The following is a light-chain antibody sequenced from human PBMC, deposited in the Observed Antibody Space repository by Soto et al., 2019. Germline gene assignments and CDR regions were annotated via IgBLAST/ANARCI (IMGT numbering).Light chain of an antibody. CDR1: SGHSSYI. V-gene: IGLV4-60*02. CDR2: VEGSGSY. Sequence: QSVLTQSSSASASLGSSVKLTCTLSSGHSSYIIAWHQQQPGKAPRHLMKVEGSGSYNKGSGVPDRFSGSSSGADRYLTISNLQFEDEADYYCETWDGNTLVFGGGTKLTVL. J-gene: IGLJ2*01. CDR3: ETWDGNTLV.